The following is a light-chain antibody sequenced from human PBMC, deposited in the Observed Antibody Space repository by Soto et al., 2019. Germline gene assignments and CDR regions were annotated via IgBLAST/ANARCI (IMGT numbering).Light chain of an antibody. V-gene: IGKV3-11*01. J-gene: IGKJ2*01. CDR2: DVF. Sequence: EIVLTQSPATLSLSPGERATLSCRASQSVSHYLAWYQQKPGQAPRLLIYDVFSRATGIAARFSGSGSGTDFTLTISSLEPEDFAMYYCPQRNNWPYTFGQWNKLEIK. CDR1: QSVSHY. CDR3: PQRNNWPYT.